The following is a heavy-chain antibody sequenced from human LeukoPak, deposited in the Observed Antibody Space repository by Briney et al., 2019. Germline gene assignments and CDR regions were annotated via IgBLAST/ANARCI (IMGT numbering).Heavy chain of an antibody. CDR1: GFILSVYW. D-gene: IGHD3/OR15-3a*01. CDR2: IRRDGSQ. Sequence: GGSLSLSCAVSGFILSVYWMHWVRHAPGRGLVWVSRIRRDGSQIYADSVKSRFTISRYNAKNTLYLQMNSLRAEDMGIYYCVRTFDYWGQGTLVTVSS. CDR3: VRTFDY. J-gene: IGHJ4*02. V-gene: IGHV3-74*01.